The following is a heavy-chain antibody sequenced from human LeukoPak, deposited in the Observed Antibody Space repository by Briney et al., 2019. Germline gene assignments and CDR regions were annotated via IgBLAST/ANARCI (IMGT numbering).Heavy chain of an antibody. D-gene: IGHD2-8*01. J-gene: IGHJ4*02. CDR2: IYYSGST. V-gene: IGHV4-30-4*08. CDR1: GGSISSGDYY. Sequence: MSSQTLSLTCTVSGGSISSGDYYWSWIRQPPGKGLEWIGYIYYSGSTYYNPSLKSRVTILVDTSKNQFSLKLSSVTAADTAVYYCASNQMVYAVRENQDYWGQGTLVTVSS. CDR3: ASNQMVYAVRENQDY.